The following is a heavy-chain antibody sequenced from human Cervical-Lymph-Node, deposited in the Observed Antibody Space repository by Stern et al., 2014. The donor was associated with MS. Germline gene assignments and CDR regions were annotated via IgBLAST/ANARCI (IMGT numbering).Heavy chain of an antibody. CDR1: GFTFSSYG. CDR3: AKDPADILTGYWKDY. CDR2: ISYDGSNK. V-gene: IGHV3-30*18. Sequence: VQLVESGGGVVQPGRSLRLSCAASGFTFSSYGMHWVRQAPGQGLERGAVISYDGSNKYYAGSVKGRFTISRDNSKNTLYLQMNSLRAEDTAVYYCAKDPADILTGYWKDYWGQGTLVTVSS. D-gene: IGHD3-9*01. J-gene: IGHJ4*02.